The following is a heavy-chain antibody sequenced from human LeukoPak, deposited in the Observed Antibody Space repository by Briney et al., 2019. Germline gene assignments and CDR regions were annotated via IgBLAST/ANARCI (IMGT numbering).Heavy chain of an antibody. J-gene: IGHJ4*02. CDR1: GFTFSSYG. CDR3: ARYYDFWSGLDY. CDR2: ISYDGSNK. Sequence: GGSLRLSCAASGFTFSSYGMHWVRQAPGKGLEWVAVISYDGSNKYYADSVKGRFTISRDNSKNTLYLQMNSLRAEDTAVYYCARYYDFWSGLDYWGQGTLVTVSS. D-gene: IGHD3-3*01. V-gene: IGHV3-30*03.